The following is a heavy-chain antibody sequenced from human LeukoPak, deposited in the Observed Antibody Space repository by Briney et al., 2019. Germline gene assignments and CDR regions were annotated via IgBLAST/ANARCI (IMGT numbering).Heavy chain of an antibody. CDR1: GFTFSSYE. Sequence: PGGSLRLSCAASGFTFSSYEMNWVRQAPGKGLEWVSYISSSGSTIYYADSVKGRLTISRDNAKNSLYLQMNSLRAEDTAVYYCAAGYSSGWYYLDYWGQGTLVTVSS. J-gene: IGHJ4*02. CDR2: ISSSGSTI. D-gene: IGHD6-19*01. CDR3: AAGYSSGWYYLDY. V-gene: IGHV3-48*03.